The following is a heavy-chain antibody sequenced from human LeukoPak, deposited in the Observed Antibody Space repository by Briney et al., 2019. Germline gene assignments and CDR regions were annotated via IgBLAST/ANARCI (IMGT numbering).Heavy chain of an antibody. D-gene: IGHD3-16*01. CDR3: VKELGPFTGFDY. CDR2: ISGSGDNI. Sequence: TGGSLRLSCAASGFTFSNSVMSWVRQAPGKGLEWVSLISGSGDNIYYVDSVKGRFTISRDNSKNTLYLQMNSLRADDTAVYYCVKELGPFTGFDYWGQGTLVTVSS. V-gene: IGHV3-23*01. CDR1: GFTFSNSV. J-gene: IGHJ4*02.